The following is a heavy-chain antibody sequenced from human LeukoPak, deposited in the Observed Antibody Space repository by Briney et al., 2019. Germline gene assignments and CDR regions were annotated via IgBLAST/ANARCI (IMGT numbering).Heavy chain of an antibody. CDR3: ATPNITSYYDSRGYAAFDV. D-gene: IGHD3-22*01. V-gene: IGHV5-51*01. J-gene: IGHJ3*01. Sequence: GESPKIFRNGSGYRLKTYWIALVRQMPGKGLEWMGIIYPGGSDTRYSPSFQGQVTISADKSVNTAYLQWSSLKASDTAMYYCATPNITSYYDSRGYAAFDVWGQGTMVTVYS. CDR1: GYRLKTYW. CDR2: IYPGGSDT.